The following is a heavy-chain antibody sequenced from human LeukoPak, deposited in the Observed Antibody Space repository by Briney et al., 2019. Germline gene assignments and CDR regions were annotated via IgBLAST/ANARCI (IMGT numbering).Heavy chain of an antibody. J-gene: IGHJ4*02. Sequence: GGSLRLSCAASGFTFTTYGMHWVRQAPGKGLEWVAVISNDGTTQNHVESVKGRFTISRDNSMNTVYLQMNSLRTEDTALYYCAKDALLYSTSPFDYWGQGTLVTVSP. CDR2: ISNDGTTQ. CDR3: AKDALLYSTSPFDY. D-gene: IGHD2-2*01. CDR1: GFTFTTYG. V-gene: IGHV3-30*18.